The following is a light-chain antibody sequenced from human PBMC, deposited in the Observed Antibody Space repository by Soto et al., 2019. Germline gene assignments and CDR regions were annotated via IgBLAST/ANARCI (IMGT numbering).Light chain of an antibody. CDR1: QSISTF. J-gene: IGKJ5*01. V-gene: IGKV3-15*01. CDR2: GAS. CDR3: QQYDNSPIT. Sequence: ELVMTESPATLSVSPGERASLSCRASQSISTFLAWYQQKPGQAPRLLIYGASTRATGIPARFSGSGSGTEFTLTISSLQSEDFAVYYRQQYDNSPITIGQGTRLEIK.